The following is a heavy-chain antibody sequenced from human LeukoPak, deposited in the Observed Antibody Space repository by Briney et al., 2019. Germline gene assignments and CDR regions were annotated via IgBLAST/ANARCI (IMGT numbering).Heavy chain of an antibody. D-gene: IGHD6-13*01. J-gene: IGHJ4*02. CDR3: VRERQLVPYYFDS. CDR1: DVSISRYY. CDR2: IHTSGNT. Sequence: PSKTLSLTCTVSDVSISRYYWNWIRQPAGKGLEWIGRIHTSGNTNSNPSLKSRITMSVDTSKNQFSLKMSSVIAADTAVYFCVRERQLVPYYFDSWGQGTPVTVSS. V-gene: IGHV4-4*07.